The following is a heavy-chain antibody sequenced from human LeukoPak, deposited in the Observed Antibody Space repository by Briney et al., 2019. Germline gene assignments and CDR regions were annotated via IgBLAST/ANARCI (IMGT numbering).Heavy chain of an antibody. D-gene: IGHD3-10*01. Sequence: GGSLRLSCAASGFTFSSYSMNWVRQAPGKGLEWVSSISSSSSYIYYADSVKGRFTISRDNAKNSLYLQMNSLRAEDTAVYYCARDFGSNYYGSGSYWQDAFDIWGQGTMVTVSS. V-gene: IGHV3-21*01. CDR1: GFTFSSYS. CDR2: ISSSSSYI. CDR3: ARDFGSNYYGSGSYWQDAFDI. J-gene: IGHJ3*02.